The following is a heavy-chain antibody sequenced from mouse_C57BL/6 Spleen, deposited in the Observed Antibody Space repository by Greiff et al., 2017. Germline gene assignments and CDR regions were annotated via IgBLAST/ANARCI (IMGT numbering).Heavy chain of an antibody. D-gene: IGHD1-1*01. CDR1: GFTFSSYA. Sequence: EVNLVESGGGLVKPGGSLKLSCAASGFTFSSYAMSWVRQTPEKRLEWVATISDGGSYTNYPDNVKCLFTISRDTAKNKLYLQMSHLKSEDTAMYYCAREKSYCSSYTTWYCYFWGQGTSLTVSS. CDR2: ISDGGSYT. V-gene: IGHV5-4*01. J-gene: IGHJ2*02. CDR3: AREKSYCSSYTTWYCYF.